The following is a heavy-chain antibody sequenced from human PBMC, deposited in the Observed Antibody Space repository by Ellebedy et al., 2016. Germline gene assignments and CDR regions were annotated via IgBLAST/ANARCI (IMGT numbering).Heavy chain of an antibody. CDR2: IGGGDYK. J-gene: IGHJ3*02. CDR1: GFTFTNYA. D-gene: IGHD1-1*01. Sequence: GESLKISCAASGFTFTNYAMTWVRQAPGKGLEWVSTIGGGDYKFYAESVKGRFTISRDDSRNTLSLHMNNLRAEDTAVYYCAKDHFNDNGFYDAFDIWGQGTMVTVSS. CDR3: AKDHFNDNGFYDAFDI. V-gene: IGHV3-23*01.